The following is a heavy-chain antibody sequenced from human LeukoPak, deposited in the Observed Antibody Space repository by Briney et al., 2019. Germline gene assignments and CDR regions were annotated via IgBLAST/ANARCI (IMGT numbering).Heavy chain of an antibody. CDR1: GFTFSGSA. V-gene: IGHV3-73*01. CDR2: IRSKANSYAT. Sequence: GGSLRLSCAASGFTFSGSAMHLVRQASGKGLEWVGRIRSKANSYATAYAASVKGRFTISRDDSKNTAYLQMNSLKTEDTAVYYCTIGPSSIAARLFWGQGTLVTVSS. CDR3: TIGPSSIAARLF. D-gene: IGHD6-6*01. J-gene: IGHJ4*02.